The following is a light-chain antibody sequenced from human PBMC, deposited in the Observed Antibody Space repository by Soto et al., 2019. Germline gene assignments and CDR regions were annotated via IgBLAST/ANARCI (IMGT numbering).Light chain of an antibody. CDR3: HQRGDWPT. J-gene: IGKJ4*01. CDR1: HNVKYY. Sequence: IAVTQSPATLSLSPGDRATLSCRTSHNVKYYLAWYQQKPGQAPRLLIYDTFNRATGIPARFSGSGSGTDFTLTISSLEPEDFAVYYCHQRGDWPTFGGGTKVEIK. V-gene: IGKV3-11*01. CDR2: DTF.